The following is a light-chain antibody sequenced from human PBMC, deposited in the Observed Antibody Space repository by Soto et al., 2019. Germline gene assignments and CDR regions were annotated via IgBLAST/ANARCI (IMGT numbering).Light chain of an antibody. Sequence: EVVLTQSPGTVSLSPGERATLSFRASQSVTSNYLAWYQQKPGQAPRLLIYAASSRATGIPDRFSGSGSGTDFTLSISRLEPEDFAVYYCHQYGSSITWTFGQGTKVDIK. CDR3: HQYGSSITWT. V-gene: IGKV3-20*01. J-gene: IGKJ1*01. CDR2: AAS. CDR1: QSVTSNY.